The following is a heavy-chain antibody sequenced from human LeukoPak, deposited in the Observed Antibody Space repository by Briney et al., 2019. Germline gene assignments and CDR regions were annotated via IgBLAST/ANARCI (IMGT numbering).Heavy chain of an antibody. CDR1: GGSISSYY. CDR3: ARDSYGYDFWSGYWAPHENWFDP. D-gene: IGHD3-3*01. V-gene: IGHV4-4*07. Sequence: KPSETLSLTCTVSGGSISSYYWSWIRQPAGKGLEWIGRIYTSGSTNYNPSLKSRVTMSVDTSKNQFSLKLSSVTAADTAVYYCARDSYGYDFWSGYWAPHENWFDPWGQGTLVTVSS. J-gene: IGHJ5*02. CDR2: IYTSGST.